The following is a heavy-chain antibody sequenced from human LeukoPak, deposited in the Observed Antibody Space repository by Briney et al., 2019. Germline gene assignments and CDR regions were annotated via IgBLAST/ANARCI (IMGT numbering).Heavy chain of an antibody. Sequence: GGSLRLSCAASGFTFSSYGMHWDRQAPGKGLEWVAVISYDGSNKYYADSVKGRFTISRDNSKNTLYLQMNSLRAEDTAVYYCAKDRANWGFPLRYWGQGTLVTVSS. CDR2: ISYDGSNK. V-gene: IGHV3-30*18. D-gene: IGHD7-27*01. CDR3: AKDRANWGFPLRY. J-gene: IGHJ4*02. CDR1: GFTFSSYG.